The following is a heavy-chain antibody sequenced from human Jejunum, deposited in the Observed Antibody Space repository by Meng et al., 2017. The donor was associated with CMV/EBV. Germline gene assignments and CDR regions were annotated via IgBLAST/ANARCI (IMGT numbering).Heavy chain of an antibody. V-gene: IGHV3-66*01. J-gene: IGHJ4*02. Sequence: EVQMLESGGGLVQHGGSMRLSCAASGFSVSGHCLTWVRQAPGKGLEWVSVIYSGGSTYYADSVMGRFTISRDNSKNTLYLQMNSLRVEDTAVYYCARDIYSSSLNWGYWGQGSLVTVSS. CDR3: ARDIYSSSLNWGY. CDR1: GFSVSGHC. CDR2: IYSGGST. D-gene: IGHD6-6*01.